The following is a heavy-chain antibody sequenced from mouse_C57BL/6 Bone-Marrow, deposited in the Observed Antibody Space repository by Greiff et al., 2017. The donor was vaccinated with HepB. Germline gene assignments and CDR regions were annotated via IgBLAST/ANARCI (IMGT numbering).Heavy chain of an antibody. CDR1: GYAFSSYW. Sequence: QVQLQQSGAELVKPGASVKISCKASGYAFSSYWMNWVKQRPGKGLEWIGQIYPGDGDTNYNGKFKGKATLTADKSSSTAYMQLSSLTSEDSAVYFCEGGRRGDYFDYWGQGTTLTVSS. CDR2: IYPGDGDT. D-gene: IGHD2-12*01. CDR3: EGGRRGDYFDY. J-gene: IGHJ2*01. V-gene: IGHV1-80*01.